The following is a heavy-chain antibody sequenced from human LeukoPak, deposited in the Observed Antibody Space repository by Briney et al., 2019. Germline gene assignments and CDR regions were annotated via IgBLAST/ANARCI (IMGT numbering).Heavy chain of an antibody. Sequence: ASVKVSCKASGYTFTGYYMHWVRQAPGQGLEWMGWINPNSGGTNYAQKFQGRVTMTRYTSISTAYMELSRLRSDDTAVYYCARDKVKWTMVRGVDDAFDIWGQGTMVTVSS. CDR1: GYTFTGYY. D-gene: IGHD3-10*01. V-gene: IGHV1-2*02. J-gene: IGHJ3*02. CDR2: INPNSGGT. CDR3: ARDKVKWTMVRGVDDAFDI.